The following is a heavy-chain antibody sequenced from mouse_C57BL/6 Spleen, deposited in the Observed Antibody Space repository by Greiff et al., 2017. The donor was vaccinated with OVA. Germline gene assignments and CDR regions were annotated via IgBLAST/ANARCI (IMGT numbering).Heavy chain of an antibody. CDR3: ARYGNDYDLVAY. D-gene: IGHD2-4*01. CDR1: GYTFTRYW. Sequence: QVQLQQPGAELVMPGASVKLSCKASGYTFTRYWLHWVKQRPGQGLEWIGEIAPSDSYPNYNQKFKGKSTLTVDKSSSTAYMQRSSLTSEDSSVYYCARYGNDYDLVAYWGQGTLVTVSA. CDR2: IAPSDSYP. J-gene: IGHJ3*01. V-gene: IGHV1-69*01.